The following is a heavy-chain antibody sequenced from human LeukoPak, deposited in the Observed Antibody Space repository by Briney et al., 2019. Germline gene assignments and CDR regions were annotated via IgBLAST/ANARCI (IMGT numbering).Heavy chain of an antibody. CDR1: GGSFSGHY. CDR3: ARVGGGYSYGPFDY. CDR2: IYYSGST. Sequence: SETLSLTCAVYGGSFSGHYWSWIRQPPGKGLEWIGYIYYSGSTYYNPSLKSRVTISVDTSKNQFSLKLSSVTAADTALYYCARVGGGYSYGPFDYWGQGTLVTVSS. D-gene: IGHD5-18*01. V-gene: IGHV4-34*01. J-gene: IGHJ4*02.